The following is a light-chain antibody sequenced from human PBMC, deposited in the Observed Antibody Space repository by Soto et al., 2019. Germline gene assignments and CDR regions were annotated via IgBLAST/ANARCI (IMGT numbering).Light chain of an antibody. CDR3: QQYGSSPRT. Sequence: EIVLTQSPGTLSLSPGERATLSCRASQSVSSSYLAWYQQKPGQAPRLLIYDASSRATGIPDRFSVSGSGTDFTLTISGLGPEDFAVYYCQQYGSSPRTFGQGTKVEIK. CDR1: QSVSSSY. CDR2: DAS. V-gene: IGKV3-20*01. J-gene: IGKJ1*01.